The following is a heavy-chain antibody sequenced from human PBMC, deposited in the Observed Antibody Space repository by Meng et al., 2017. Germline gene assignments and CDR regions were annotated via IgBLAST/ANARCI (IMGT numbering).Heavy chain of an antibody. CDR1: GDSVSCTDW. D-gene: IGHD5-18*01. CDR3: ARAQLCRLFDS. V-gene: IGHV4-4*02. J-gene: IGHJ4*02. Sequence: QVMLHESGPGLVKTSATLSLPCAVSGDSVSCTDWWTWIRLPPGKGLEWIGDVTHSGTTYYNPSLQSRVTISVDLYTNQFSLRLFSVTAAYTAVYFCARAQLCRLFDSWGQGALVTVSS. CDR2: VTHSGTT.